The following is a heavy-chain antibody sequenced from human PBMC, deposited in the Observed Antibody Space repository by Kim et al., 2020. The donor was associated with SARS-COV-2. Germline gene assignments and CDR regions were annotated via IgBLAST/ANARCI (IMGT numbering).Heavy chain of an antibody. V-gene: IGHV4-39*01. CDR2: GYYNGAN. CDR3: ARQVIYDILTGYYHDY. Sequence: SETLSLTCTVSGGSISSSSFYWAWIRQPPGKGLEWVASGYYNGANYYNPSLRSRATISVDTSKKQFSLKLSSVTAADTAVYYCARQVIYDILTGYYHDYWGQGTLVTVSS. D-gene: IGHD3-9*01. CDR1: GGSISSSSFY. J-gene: IGHJ4*02.